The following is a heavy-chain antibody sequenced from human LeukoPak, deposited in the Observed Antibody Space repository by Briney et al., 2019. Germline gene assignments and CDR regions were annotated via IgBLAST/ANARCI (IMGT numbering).Heavy chain of an antibody. J-gene: IGHJ4*02. CDR1: GGSISSGGYY. Sequence: SETLSLTCTVSGGSISSGGYYWSWIRQPPGKGLEWIGYIYHSGSTYYNPSLKSRVTMSVDTSKNQFSLKLSSVTAADTAVYYCARESPPFWSGYYTGIDYWGQGTLVTVSS. D-gene: IGHD3-3*01. CDR3: ARESPPFWSGYYTGIDY. CDR2: IYHSGST. V-gene: IGHV4-30-2*01.